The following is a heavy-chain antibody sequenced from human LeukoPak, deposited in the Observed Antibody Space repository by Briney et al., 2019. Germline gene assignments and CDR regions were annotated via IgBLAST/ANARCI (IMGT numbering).Heavy chain of an antibody. Sequence: GGSLRLSCAASGFSFRNYWMTWVRQAPGKGLEWVANINPAGSEKYYADSVKGRFTISRDNAESSLYLQMSSLRAEDTAVYYCTARNKGMDVWGQGTTVTVSS. V-gene: IGHV3-7*01. D-gene: IGHD2/OR15-2a*01. CDR2: INPAGSEK. J-gene: IGHJ6*02. CDR1: GFSFRNYW. CDR3: TARNKGMDV.